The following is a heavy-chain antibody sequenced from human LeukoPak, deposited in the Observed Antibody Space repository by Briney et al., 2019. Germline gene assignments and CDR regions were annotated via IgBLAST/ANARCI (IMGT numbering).Heavy chain of an antibody. CDR1: GFTFSTYW. J-gene: IGHJ4*02. CDR2: IKQDGSEN. CDR3: ARLLHPYFDC. Sequence: GGSLRLSCAGSGFTFSTYWMSWVRQSPGKGLEWVANIKQDGSENYHVDSVKGRFTISRDNAKNSLYLQLNSLRVEDTAVYYCARLLHPYFDCWGQGTLVTVSS. V-gene: IGHV3-7*05.